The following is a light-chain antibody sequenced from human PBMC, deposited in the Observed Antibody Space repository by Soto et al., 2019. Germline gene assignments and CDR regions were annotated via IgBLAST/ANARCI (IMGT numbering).Light chain of an antibody. Sequence: DIVLTQSPLSLPVTPGEPASISCRSSQSLLQSNGNNHVDWYLQRPGQSPQLLLYLASGRASGVPDRFSGSGSGTEFSLEISRVEAEDVGVYYCLQAAQSPLTFGQGTRLEIK. J-gene: IGKJ5*01. CDR1: QSLLQSNGNNH. V-gene: IGKV2-28*01. CDR2: LAS. CDR3: LQAAQSPLT.